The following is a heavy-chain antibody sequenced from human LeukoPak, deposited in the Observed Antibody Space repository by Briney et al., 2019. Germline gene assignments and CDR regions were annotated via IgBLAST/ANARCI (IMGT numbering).Heavy chain of an antibody. D-gene: IGHD5-12*01. CDR3: ARGVVATIGWFDP. J-gene: IGHJ5*02. CDR1: GGSFSGYY. V-gene: IGHV4-34*01. CDR2: INHSGST. Sequence: PSETLSLTCAVYGGSFSGYYGSWIRQPPGKGLESMGEINHSGSTNYNPSLKSRVTISVYTSKNQSSLKLSSVTAEDRAVYYCARGVVATIGWFDPWGQGNLVTVSS.